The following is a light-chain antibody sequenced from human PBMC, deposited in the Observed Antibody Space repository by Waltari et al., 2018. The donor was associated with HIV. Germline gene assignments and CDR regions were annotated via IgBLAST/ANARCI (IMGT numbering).Light chain of an antibody. V-gene: IGKV3-20*01. CDR1: QSVTSSN. CDR2: GTS. Sequence: EIVLTQSPGTLSLSPGERATLSCRASQSVTSSNLVWYQQKVGQAPRLLMYGTSNRATGTPERFSGSGSATDFTLTITGLEPEDFAVYYCQQYDNSPYNFGQGTKVEI. CDR3: QQYDNSPYN. J-gene: IGKJ2*01.